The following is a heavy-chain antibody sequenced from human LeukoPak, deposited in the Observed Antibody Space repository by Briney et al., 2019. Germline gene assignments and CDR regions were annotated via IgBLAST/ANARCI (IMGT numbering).Heavy chain of an antibody. J-gene: IGHJ4*02. CDR1: GGSISSYY. CDR3: ARNLGGSSWVFDY. D-gene: IGHD6-13*01. Sequence: SETLSLTCTVSGGSISSYYWSWIRQPPGKGLEWIGYIYYSGSTNYNPSLKSRATISVDTSKNQFSLKLSSVTAADAAVYYCARNLGGSSWVFDYWGQGTLVTVSS. V-gene: IGHV4-59*01. CDR2: IYYSGST.